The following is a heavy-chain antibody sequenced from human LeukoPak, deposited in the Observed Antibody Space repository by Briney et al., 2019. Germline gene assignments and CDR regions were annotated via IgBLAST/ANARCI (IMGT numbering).Heavy chain of an antibody. CDR2: ISYDGTNK. CDR3: ARSRGSPNTGEDAFDI. D-gene: IGHD2-8*02. CDR1: GFTFRNYA. Sequence: GGSLRLSCAASGFTFRNYAVHWVRQAPGKGLQWLAVISYDGTNKYYADSVKGRFTISRDNSENTLSLHTNSLRAEDTALYYCARSRGSPNTGEDAFDIWGQGTMVTVSS. J-gene: IGHJ3*02. V-gene: IGHV3-30-3*01.